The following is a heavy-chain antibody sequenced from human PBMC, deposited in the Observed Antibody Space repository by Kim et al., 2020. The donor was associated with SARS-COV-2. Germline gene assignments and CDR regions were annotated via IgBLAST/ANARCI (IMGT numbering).Heavy chain of an antibody. D-gene: IGHD1-26*01. J-gene: IGHJ6*02. Sequence: GGSLRLSCAASGFTFSGSAMHWVRQASGKGLEWVGRIRSKANSYATAYTASVKGRFTISRDDSKNTAYLQMNSLKTEDTAVYYCTSKWELTGYYYYGMDVWGQGTTVTVSS. CDR1: GFTFSGSA. CDR3: TSKWELTGYYYYGMDV. CDR2: IRSKANSYAT. V-gene: IGHV3-73*01.